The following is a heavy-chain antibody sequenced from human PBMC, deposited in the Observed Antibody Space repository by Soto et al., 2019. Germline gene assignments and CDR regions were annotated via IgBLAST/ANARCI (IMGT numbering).Heavy chain of an antibody. Sequence: QVQLVQSGAEVKKPGSSVKVSCKASGGAFGSYAINWVRQAPGQGLEWMGGIIPMFDTTNYAQRFQGRVTVTADESTSTVYLELTRLRSEDTAMYYCTRHRGYSSGYWGQVFWGQGTLVTVSS. CDR2: IIPMFDTT. D-gene: IGHD5-12*01. CDR1: GGAFGSYA. CDR3: TRHRGYSSGYWGQVF. V-gene: IGHV1-69*01. J-gene: IGHJ4*02.